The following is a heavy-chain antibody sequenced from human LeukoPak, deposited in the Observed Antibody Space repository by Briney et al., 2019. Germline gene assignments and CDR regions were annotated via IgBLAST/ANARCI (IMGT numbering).Heavy chain of an antibody. V-gene: IGHV3-74*01. J-gene: IGHJ4*02. CDR1: GFTFTNYW. CDR2: LPPDELDI. Sequence: GGSLRLSCAASGFTFTNYWMHWVRQAPGMGLVWVSRLPPDELDIIYADSVKGRFTVSRDNAKNTVYLQMNNLRAEDTAVYYCARVIVFMSTGPHLDYWGQGTLAIVSS. D-gene: IGHD3-16*01. CDR3: ARVIVFMSTGPHLDY.